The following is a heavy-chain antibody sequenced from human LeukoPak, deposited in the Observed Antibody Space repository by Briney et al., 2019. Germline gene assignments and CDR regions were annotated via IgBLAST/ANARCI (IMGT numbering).Heavy chain of an antibody. CDR1: GFTFSTYA. V-gene: IGHV3-23*01. Sequence: GGSLRLSCAASGFTFSTYAMSWIRQPPGKGLEWISAISRSGDSGSGGLTYYAHSVKGRFTISIDNSKNTLYLQMNSLRAEDTAVYYCAKSARYCDFWSGYSVDYWGQGTLVTVSS. CDR2: ISRSGDSGSGGLT. CDR3: AKSARYCDFWSGYSVDY. J-gene: IGHJ4*01. D-gene: IGHD3-3*01.